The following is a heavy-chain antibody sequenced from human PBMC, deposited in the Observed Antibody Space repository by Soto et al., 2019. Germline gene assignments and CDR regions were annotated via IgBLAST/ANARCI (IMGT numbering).Heavy chain of an antibody. Sequence: ASVKVSCKASGGTFTGYYMHWVRQAPGQGLEWMGWINPNSGGTNYAQKFQGRVTMTRDTSISTAYMELSRLRSDDTAVYYCARVFHRLGGMDVWGQGTTVTVSS. J-gene: IGHJ6*02. CDR1: GGTFTGYY. CDR2: INPNSGGT. D-gene: IGHD3-3*01. CDR3: ARVFHRLGGMDV. V-gene: IGHV1-2*02.